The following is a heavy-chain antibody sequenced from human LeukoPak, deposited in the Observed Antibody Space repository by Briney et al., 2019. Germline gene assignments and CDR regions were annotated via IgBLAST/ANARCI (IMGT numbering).Heavy chain of an antibody. J-gene: IGHJ4*02. D-gene: IGHD3-10*01. CDR3: ARRTLWCGESGYFDY. CDR1: GGTFSSYA. CDR2: ILPIFGTA. V-gene: IGHV1-69*13. Sequence: SVKVSCKACGGTFSSYAISGVRQAPAQGREGRGGILPIFGTANYAQEFEDRVTVHADDSTSRVCIELGSLISEDRAVYLCARRTLWCGESGYFDYWGQGTLVPVPS.